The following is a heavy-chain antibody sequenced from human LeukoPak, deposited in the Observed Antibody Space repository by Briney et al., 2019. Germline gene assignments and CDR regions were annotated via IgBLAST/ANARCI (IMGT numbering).Heavy chain of an antibody. CDR3: ARSGGYIGYMDV. Sequence: PSETLSLTCTVSGGFISTYYWSWIRQPPGKGLEWIGYIYYSGSTTYNPSLKSRVTISVDTSKNQFSLKLSSVTAADTAVYYCARSGGYIGYMDVWGKGTTVTVSS. CDR2: IYYSGST. CDR1: GGFISTYY. D-gene: IGHD5-12*01. J-gene: IGHJ6*03. V-gene: IGHV4-59*01.